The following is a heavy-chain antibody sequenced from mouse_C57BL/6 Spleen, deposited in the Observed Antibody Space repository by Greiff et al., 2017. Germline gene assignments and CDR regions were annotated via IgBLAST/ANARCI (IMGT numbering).Heavy chain of an antibody. J-gene: IGHJ4*01. CDR1: GYAFSSYW. Sequence: QVQLQQSGAELVKPGASVKISCKASGYAFSSYWMNWVKQRPGKGLEWIGQIYPGDGDTNYNGKFKGQATLTADKSSSTSYMQLSTLTSEDSAVYFCARTASLLLDSWGQGTSVTVSS. CDR3: ARTASLLLDS. CDR2: IYPGDGDT. D-gene: IGHD1-1*01. V-gene: IGHV1-80*01.